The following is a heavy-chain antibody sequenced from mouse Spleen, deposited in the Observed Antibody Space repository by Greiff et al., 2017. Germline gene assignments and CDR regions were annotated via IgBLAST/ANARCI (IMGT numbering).Heavy chain of an antibody. CDR2: IYPGDGDT. CDR1: GYAFSSSW. D-gene: IGHD2-3*01. CDR3: ARTSYDGYYSFDY. V-gene: IGHV1-82*01. J-gene: IGHJ2*01. Sequence: QVQLKESGPELVKPGASVKISCKASGYAFSSSWMNWVKQRPGKGLEWIGRIYPGDGDTNYNGKFKGKATLTADKSSSTAYMQLSSLTSEDSAVYFCARTSYDGYYSFDYWGQGTTLTVSS.